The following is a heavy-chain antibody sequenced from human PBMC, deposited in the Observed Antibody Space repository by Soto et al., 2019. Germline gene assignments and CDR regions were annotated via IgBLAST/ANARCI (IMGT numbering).Heavy chain of an antibody. D-gene: IGHD3-10*01. CDR1: GFTFSGYS. Sequence: EVQLLESGGGLVQPGGSLRLSCAASGFTFSGYSMNWVRHAPGKGLEWVASVGGGGDNTFYADSVKGRFTISRDDSQNTLYLQMNSLRAEDTAVYFCAKRDSGSARSPPLINYWGQGTLVTVSS. J-gene: IGHJ4*02. V-gene: IGHV3-23*01. CDR3: AKRDSGSARSPPLINY. CDR2: VGGGGDNT.